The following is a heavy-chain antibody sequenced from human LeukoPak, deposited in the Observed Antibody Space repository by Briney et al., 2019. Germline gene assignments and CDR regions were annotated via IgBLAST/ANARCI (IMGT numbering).Heavy chain of an antibody. CDR1: GGSINTNNYY. CDR2: IYYSGST. V-gene: IGHV4-39*07. CDR3: ARDHYYWSAFDI. D-gene: IGHD3-22*01. J-gene: IGHJ3*02. Sequence: QSSETLSLTCNVSGGSINTNNYYWGWIRQPPGKGLEWIGSIYYSGSTYYNPSLKSRVTISVDTSKNQFSLKLSSVTAADTAVYYCARDHYYWSAFDIWGQGTMVTVSS.